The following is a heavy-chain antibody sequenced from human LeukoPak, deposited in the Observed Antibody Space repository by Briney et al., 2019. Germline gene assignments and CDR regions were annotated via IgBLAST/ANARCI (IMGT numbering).Heavy chain of an antibody. CDR3: ASGPYPAAGTDHQFDY. CDR2: IYCSGST. Sequence: SETLSLTCIVSGASISSYYWSWIRQPPGKGLEWIGYIYCSGSTNYNPTHYNPSLKSRVTISVDTSKNHFSLKLSSVTAADTAVYYCASGPYPAAGTDHQFDYWGPGTLVTVSS. J-gene: IGHJ4*02. V-gene: IGHV4-59*01. D-gene: IGHD6-13*01. CDR1: GASISSYY.